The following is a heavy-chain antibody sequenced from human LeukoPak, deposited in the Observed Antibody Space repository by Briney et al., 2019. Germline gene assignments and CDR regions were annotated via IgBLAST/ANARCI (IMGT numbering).Heavy chain of an antibody. CDR2: ISYDGSNK. D-gene: IGHD2-2*01. CDR1: GFTFSSYA. J-gene: IGHJ4*02. V-gene: IGHV3-30*04. Sequence: GRSLRLSCAASGFTFSSYAMHWARQAPGKGLEWVALISYDGSNKYYADSVKGRFTISRDNSKNTLYLQMNSLRAEDTDVYYCAKGGIVVVPAARFDYWGQGTLVTVSS. CDR3: AKGGIVVVPAARFDY.